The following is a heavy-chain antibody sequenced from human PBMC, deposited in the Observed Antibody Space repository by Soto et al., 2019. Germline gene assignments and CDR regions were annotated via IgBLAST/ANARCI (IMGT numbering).Heavy chain of an antibody. J-gene: IGHJ6*02. Sequence: GGSLRLSCAASGFTFSSYAMSWVRQAPGKGLEWVSAISGSGGSTYYADSVTGRFTISRDNSKNTLYLQRTILRAEATAVDYCARTSNSRGNNYVYYGLDFGGQGTTVTVSS. D-gene: IGHD4-4*01. CDR3: ARTSNSRGNNYVYYGLDF. CDR1: GFTFSSYA. CDR2: ISGSGGST. V-gene: IGHV3-23*01.